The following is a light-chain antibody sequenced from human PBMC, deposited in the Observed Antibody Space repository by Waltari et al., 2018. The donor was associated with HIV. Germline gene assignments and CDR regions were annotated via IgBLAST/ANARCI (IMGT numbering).Light chain of an antibody. CDR1: SSDVGAYNL. CDR3: CSYTGTGVV. J-gene: IGLJ2*01. V-gene: IGLV2-23*02. Sequence: QSALTQPASVSGSPGQSITISCTGTSSDVGAYNLASWYQQNPVPAPKVMIFEVTKRPSGVSDRFSGSRSGNTASLTISGLQAEDEGDYHCCSYTGTGVVFGGGTKLTVL. CDR2: EVT.